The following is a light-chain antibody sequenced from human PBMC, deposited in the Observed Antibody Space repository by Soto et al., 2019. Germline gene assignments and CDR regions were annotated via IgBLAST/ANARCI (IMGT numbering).Light chain of an antibody. CDR2: KVS. V-gene: IGKV2D-30*01. CDR3: MQGTQWPQIT. Sequence: DVVMTQSPLSLPVTLGQPASISCRSSQSLVYSDGNTYLNWFQQRPGHSPRRLIYKVSNWDSGVPDRFSGSGSGTDFTLKISRVEAEDVGVYYCMQGTQWPQITFGNGTRLKI. CDR1: QSLVYSDGNTY. J-gene: IGKJ5*01.